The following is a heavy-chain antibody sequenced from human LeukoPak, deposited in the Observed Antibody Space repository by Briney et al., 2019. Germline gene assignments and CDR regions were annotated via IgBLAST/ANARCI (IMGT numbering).Heavy chain of an antibody. CDR2: IYYSGST. Sequence: SETLSLTCTVSGGSISSYYWGWIRQPPGKGLEWIGSIYYSGSTYYNPSLKSRVTISVDTSKNQFSLKLSSVTAADTAVYYCARGNDYPKGRYYYYYMDVWGKGTTVTISS. D-gene: IGHD4-11*01. CDR3: ARGNDYPKGRYYYYYMDV. CDR1: GGSISSYY. J-gene: IGHJ6*03. V-gene: IGHV4-39*07.